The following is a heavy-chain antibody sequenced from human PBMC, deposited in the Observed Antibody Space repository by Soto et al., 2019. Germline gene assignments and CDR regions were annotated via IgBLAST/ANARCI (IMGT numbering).Heavy chain of an antibody. CDR3: ARVEGPSGYDFPLDY. CDR2: ISAYNGNT. CDR1: GYTFTSYG. J-gene: IGHJ4*02. Sequence: QVQLVQSGAEVKKPGASVQVSCKASGYTFTSYGISWVRQAPGQGLEWMGWISAYNGNTNYAQKLQGRVNMTTDPSTSTAYMELRSLRSDDTAVYYCARVEGPSGYDFPLDYWCQGTLVTVSS. D-gene: IGHD5-12*01. V-gene: IGHV1-18*01.